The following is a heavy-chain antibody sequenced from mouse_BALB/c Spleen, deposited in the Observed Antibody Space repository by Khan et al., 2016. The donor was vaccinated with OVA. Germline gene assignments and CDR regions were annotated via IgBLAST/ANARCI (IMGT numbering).Heavy chain of an antibody. J-gene: IGHJ3*01. Sequence: EVELVESGGGLVKPGGSLKLSCAASGFTFSTFYMSWVRQTPEKRLEWVATISSGGDNNYYTDNVKGRFTISRDNAKNNLYLQMSSLRSEVSAFYYCSKSNYGTFAYWGQGTLVTVSA. V-gene: IGHV5-9*03. CDR1: GFTFSTFY. D-gene: IGHD2-1*01. CDR3: SKSNYGTFAY. CDR2: ISSGGDNN.